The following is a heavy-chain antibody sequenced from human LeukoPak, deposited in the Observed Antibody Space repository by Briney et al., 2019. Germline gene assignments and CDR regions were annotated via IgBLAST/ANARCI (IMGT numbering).Heavy chain of an antibody. Sequence: GASVKVSCKASGYTFTSYGISWVRHAPGQGLEWMGWISAYNGNTNYAQKLQGRVTMTTDTSTSTAYMELRSLRSDDTAVYYCARVVDIVATIEEADNWFDPWGQGTLVTVSS. CDR3: ARVVDIVATIEEADNWFDP. J-gene: IGHJ5*02. D-gene: IGHD5-12*01. CDR1: GYTFTSYG. V-gene: IGHV1-18*01. CDR2: ISAYNGNT.